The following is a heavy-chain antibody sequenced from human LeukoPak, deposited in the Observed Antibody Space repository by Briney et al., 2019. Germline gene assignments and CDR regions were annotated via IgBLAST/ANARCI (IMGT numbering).Heavy chain of an antibody. CDR2: ISWDGGST. CDR1: GFTFDDYA. V-gene: IGHV3-43D*03. D-gene: IGHD3-3*01. Sequence: GGSLRLSCAASGFTFDDYAMHWVRQAPGKGLEWVSLISWDGGSTYYADSVKGRFTISRDNSKNSLYLQMNSLRAEDTALYYCARGLRITIFGVVIPGDAFDIWGQGTMVTVSS. J-gene: IGHJ3*02. CDR3: ARGLRITIFGVVIPGDAFDI.